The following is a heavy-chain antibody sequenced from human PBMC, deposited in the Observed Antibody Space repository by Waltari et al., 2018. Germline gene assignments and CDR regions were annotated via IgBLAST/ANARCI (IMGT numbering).Heavy chain of an antibody. CDR2: IYHSGST. Sequence: QVQLQESGPGLVKPSETLSLTCAVSGYSISSGYYWGWIRQPPGKGLEWIGSIYHSGSTFYNPPLKSRVTISVDTSKNQFSRKLSSVTAADTAVYYGARDTPAPRITGATSVDYWGQGTLVTVSS. J-gene: IGHJ4*02. CDR3: ARDTPAPRITGATSVDY. V-gene: IGHV4-38-2*02. D-gene: IGHD1-20*01. CDR1: GYSISSGYY.